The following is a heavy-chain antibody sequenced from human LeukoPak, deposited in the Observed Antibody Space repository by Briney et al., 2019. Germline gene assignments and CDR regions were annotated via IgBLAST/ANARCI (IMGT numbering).Heavy chain of an antibody. CDR2: IYYSVTT. D-gene: IGHD5-24*01. V-gene: IGHV4-59*01. CDR1: GGSISSYY. CDR3: ARGLHAVDY. J-gene: IGHJ4*02. Sequence: SETLSLTCTVSGGSISSYYWSWIRQPPGKGLEWIGYIYYSVTTNYNPSLKSRVTISVDTSKNQFSLKLSSVTAVDTAVYYCARGLHAVDYWGQGTLVTVSS.